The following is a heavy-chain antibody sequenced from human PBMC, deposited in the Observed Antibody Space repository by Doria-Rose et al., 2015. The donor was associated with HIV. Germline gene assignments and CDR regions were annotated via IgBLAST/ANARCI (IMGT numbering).Heavy chain of an antibody. CDR1: GFTFSSYA. J-gene: IGHJ3*01. D-gene: IGHD2-8*02. Sequence: VQLQESGGGLVPPGGSLRLSCAASGFTFSSYAMSWVRQAPGKELEWVSALSGGADSTYYADAVKGRFTISRDNSKNTLYLQMNSLRAEDTAVYYCAILGYCTATSCYPDAFDVWGQGTMVTVSS. V-gene: IGHV3-23*01. CDR3: AILGYCTATSCYPDAFDV. CDR2: LSGGADST.